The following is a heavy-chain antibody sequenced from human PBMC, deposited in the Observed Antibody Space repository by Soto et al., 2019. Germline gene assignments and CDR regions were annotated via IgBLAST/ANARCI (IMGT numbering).Heavy chain of an antibody. J-gene: IGHJ4*02. D-gene: IGHD3-10*01. CDR1: GRSISSSGYY. V-gene: IGHV4-39*01. CDR2: IYYIGST. CDR3: ARRGSGSGSSYYFDY. Sequence: SETLSLTCTVSGRSISSSGYYWGWIRQPPGKGLEWIGSIYYIGSTYYNPSLKSRVTISVDTSKNQFSLKLSSVTAADTAVYFCARRGSGSGSSYYFDYWGQGIPVTVS.